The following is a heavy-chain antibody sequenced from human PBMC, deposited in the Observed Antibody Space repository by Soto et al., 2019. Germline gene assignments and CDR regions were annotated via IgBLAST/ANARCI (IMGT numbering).Heavy chain of an antibody. CDR1: GDSVSSGGAY. V-gene: IGHV4-31*03. Sequence: PSETLSLTCSVSGDSVSSGGAYWSWIRQLPGKGLEWIGYLYYGGSANYTPSLKSRLTISLDTSKNQFSLKLKSVTAADTAVYYCARIKSRYYXIISYSFDYWGRGTLVTVSS. CDR3: ARIKSRYYXIISYSFDY. CDR2: LYYGGSA. J-gene: IGHJ4*02. D-gene: IGHD3-10*01.